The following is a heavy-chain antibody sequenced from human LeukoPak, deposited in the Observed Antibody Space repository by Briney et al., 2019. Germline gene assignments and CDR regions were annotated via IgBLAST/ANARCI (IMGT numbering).Heavy chain of an antibody. J-gene: IGHJ4*02. V-gene: IGHV3-21*01. CDR3: ARDHEEGDYIPAVILDY. CDR1: GXXFSSYS. Sequence: GGSLRXXXXASGXXFSSYSMNWVRQAPGKGLEWVSSISSGSSYIYYADSVKGRFTISRDNAKNSLYLQMNILRAEDTAVYYCARDHEEGDYIPAVILDYWGQGTLVTVSS. D-gene: IGHD4-17*01. CDR2: ISSGSSYI.